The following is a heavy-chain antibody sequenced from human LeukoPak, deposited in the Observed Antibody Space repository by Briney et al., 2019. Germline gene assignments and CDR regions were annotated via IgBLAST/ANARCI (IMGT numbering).Heavy chain of an antibody. J-gene: IGHJ6*03. CDR3: ARSVANVAYSSSYYYYYMDV. D-gene: IGHD6-6*01. CDR1: GFTFSSYA. V-gene: IGHV3-23*01. Sequence: GGSLRLSCAASGFTFSSYAMSWVRQTPGKGLEWVSEISGSGARTNYADSVKGRFTISRDSSKNTLYLQMNSLRAEDTALYYCARSVANVAYSSSYYYYYMDVWGKGTTVTVSS. CDR2: ISGSGART.